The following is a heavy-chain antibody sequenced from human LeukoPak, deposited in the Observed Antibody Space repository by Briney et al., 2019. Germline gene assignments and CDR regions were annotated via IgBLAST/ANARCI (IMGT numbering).Heavy chain of an antibody. CDR1: GYTFTSYY. Sequence: GASVKVSCKASGYTFTSYYMHWVRQAPGQGLEWMGIINPSGGSTSYAQKFQGRVTMTRDMSTSTVYMELSSLRSEDTAVYYCARAGSSGYSYGSFDYWGQGTLVTVSS. D-gene: IGHD5-18*01. CDR3: ARAGSSGYSYGSFDY. CDR2: INPSGGST. V-gene: IGHV1-46*01. J-gene: IGHJ4*02.